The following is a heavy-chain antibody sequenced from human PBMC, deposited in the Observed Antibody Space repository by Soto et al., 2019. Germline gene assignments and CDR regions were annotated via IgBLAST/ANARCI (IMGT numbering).Heavy chain of an antibody. CDR1: GFTVNNYA. J-gene: IGHJ3*02. CDR3: AKDANGDYVGGFEM. V-gene: IGHV3-23*01. CDR2: ISSSGGST. D-gene: IGHD4-17*01. Sequence: EVQLLESGGDLVQPGGSLRLSCAASGFTVNNYAMSLVRQAPGKGLELVSGISSSGGSTYYADSVKGRFSIARDNSKNTLSLQMNSLRAEDTALYYCAKDANGDYVGGFEMWGQGTKVTVSS.